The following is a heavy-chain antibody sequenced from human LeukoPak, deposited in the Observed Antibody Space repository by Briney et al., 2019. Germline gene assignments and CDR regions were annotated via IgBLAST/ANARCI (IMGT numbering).Heavy chain of an antibody. CDR2: IYYSGSS. CDR3: ARLLNHDYADS. V-gene: IGHV4-39*01. Sequence: KPSETVSLTCTVSGGSISSSSYYWGWIRQSPGKGPEWIGSIYYSGSSYYNSSLKSRVTISVDTSKNQFSLKLSSVTAADTAVYYCARLLNHDYADSWGQGTLVTVSS. J-gene: IGHJ4*02. D-gene: IGHD2-15*01. CDR1: GGSISSSSYY.